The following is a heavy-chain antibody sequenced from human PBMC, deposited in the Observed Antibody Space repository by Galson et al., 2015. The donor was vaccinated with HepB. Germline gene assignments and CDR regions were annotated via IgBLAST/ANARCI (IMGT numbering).Heavy chain of an antibody. CDR1: GYTFTSYA. V-gene: IGHV1-3*01. CDR2: INAGNGNT. CDR3: ARGPPNGDSTGY. J-gene: IGHJ4*02. D-gene: IGHD4-17*01. Sequence: SVKVSCKASGYTFTSYAMHWVRQAPGQRLEWMGWINAGNGNTKYSQKFQGRVTITRDTSASTAYMELSSLRSEDTAVYYCARGPPNGDSTGYWGQGTLVTVSS.